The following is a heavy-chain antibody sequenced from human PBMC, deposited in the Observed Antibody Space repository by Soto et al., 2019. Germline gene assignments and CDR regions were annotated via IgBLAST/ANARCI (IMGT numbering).Heavy chain of an antibody. CDR2: INHSGST. J-gene: IGHJ4*02. D-gene: IGHD3-16*02. CDR3: ARGRGDYVWGSYRYLPRFDY. CDR1: GGSFSGYY. V-gene: IGHV4-34*01. Sequence: QVQLQQWGAGLLKPSETLSLTCAVYGGSFSGYYWSWIRQPPGKGLEWIGEINHSGSTNYNPSLKSRVTISVDTSKNQFSLKLSSVTAAATAVYYCARGRGDYVWGSYRYLPRFDYWGQGTLVTVSS.